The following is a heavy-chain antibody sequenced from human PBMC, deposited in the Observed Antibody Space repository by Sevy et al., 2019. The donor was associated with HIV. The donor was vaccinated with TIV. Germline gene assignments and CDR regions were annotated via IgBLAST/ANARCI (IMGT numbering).Heavy chain of an antibody. V-gene: IGHV1-18*01. J-gene: IGHJ6*02. CDR1: GYTFSSYG. CDR3: ARLDLSGSGWYGNGMDV. Sequence: ASVKVSCKASGYTFSSYGITWVRQAPGQGLEWMGWISTYNGDTKYAQKLPGRVTMTTDTSTSTAYMDLRSLRFDDTAVYYCARLDLSGSGWYGNGMDVWGQGTTVTVSS. D-gene: IGHD6-19*01. CDR2: ISTYNGDT.